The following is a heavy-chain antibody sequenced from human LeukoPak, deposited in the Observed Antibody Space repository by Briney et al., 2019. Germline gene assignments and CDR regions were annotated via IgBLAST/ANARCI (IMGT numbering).Heavy chain of an antibody. D-gene: IGHD3-10*01. V-gene: IGHV1-8*01. CDR1: GYTFTSYD. CDR3: ARALTVYYYGSGSLTPGY. CDR2: MNPNSGNT. J-gene: IGHJ4*02. Sequence: ASVNVSCKASGYTFTSYDINWVRQATGQGLEWMGWMNPNSGNTGYAQKFQGRVTMPRNTSISTAYMELSSLRSEDTAVYYCARALTVYYYGSGSLTPGYWGQGTLVTVSS.